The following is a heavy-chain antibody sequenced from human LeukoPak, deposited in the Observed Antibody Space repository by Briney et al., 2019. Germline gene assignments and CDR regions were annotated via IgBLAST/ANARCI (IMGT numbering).Heavy chain of an antibody. Sequence: SETLSLTCAASGGSISSSNWWSWVRQPPGKGLEWIGEIYHSGSTNYNPSLKSRVTISVDKSKNQFSLKLSSVTAADTAVYYCARAERNSWYRYFDYWGQGTLVTVSS. CDR1: GGSISSSNW. V-gene: IGHV4-4*02. CDR3: ARAERNSWYRYFDY. CDR2: IYHSGST. D-gene: IGHD6-13*01. J-gene: IGHJ4*02.